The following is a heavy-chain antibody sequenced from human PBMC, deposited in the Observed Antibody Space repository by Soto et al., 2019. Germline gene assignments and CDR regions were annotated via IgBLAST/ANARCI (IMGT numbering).Heavy chain of an antibody. Sequence: EVQVSESGGGLVQPGGSLRLSCAASGLTFSNADMSWVRQAPGKGLEWVSAITGSGVNTYYADSVKGRFTVSRDNSKNTLFLQMNSLRVEDTAIYYCSTHSWDHLGQGTLVTVSA. V-gene: IGHV3-23*01. J-gene: IGHJ4*02. CDR1: GLTFSNAD. CDR3: STHSWDH. CDR2: ITGSGVNT.